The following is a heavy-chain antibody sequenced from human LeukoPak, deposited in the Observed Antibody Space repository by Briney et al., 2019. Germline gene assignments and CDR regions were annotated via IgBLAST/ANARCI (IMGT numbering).Heavy chain of an antibody. Sequence: GGSLRLSCAASGFTFSSYAMHWVRQAPGKGLEWVALISYDGSNKYYADSVKGRFTISRDNSKNTLYLQRNSLRAEDTAVYYCAKDQLELRYFDWLPLGDYWGQGTLVTVSS. D-gene: IGHD3-9*01. V-gene: IGHV3-30*04. CDR1: GFTFSSYA. CDR3: AKDQLELRYFDWLPLGDY. J-gene: IGHJ4*02. CDR2: ISYDGSNK.